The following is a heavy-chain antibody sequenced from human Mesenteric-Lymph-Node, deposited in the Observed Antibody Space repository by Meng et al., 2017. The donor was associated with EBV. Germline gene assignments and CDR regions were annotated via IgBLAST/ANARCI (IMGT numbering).Heavy chain of an antibody. CDR2: VNHGGAT. Sequence: QVKLQQWGAGLLTPSETLSLTCAVYGASFSDYYWTWIRQPPGKGLEWIGEVNHGGATIYNPSLESRVTISIDTSKNQFSLKVTSVTAADTAVYFCATLGSFASSIDPWGQGTLVTVSS. CDR1: GASFSDYY. D-gene: IGHD3-16*01. CDR3: ATLGSFASSIDP. V-gene: IGHV4-34*02. J-gene: IGHJ5*02.